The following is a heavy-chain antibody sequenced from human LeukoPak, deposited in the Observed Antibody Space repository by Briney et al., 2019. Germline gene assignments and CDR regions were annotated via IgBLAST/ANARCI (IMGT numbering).Heavy chain of an antibody. D-gene: IGHD6-13*01. J-gene: IGHJ4*02. Sequence: GESLRLSCAASGINVSSNYMTWIRQAPGKGLEWVSLIYGGDAAYYAESVRGRFMISRDNLKNTLFLQMSSLRVEDTAVYYCVTSTGQQFIPYDYWGQGTHVTVSS. V-gene: IGHV3-66*02. CDR3: VTSTGQQFIPYDY. CDR2: IYGGDAA. CDR1: GINVSSNY.